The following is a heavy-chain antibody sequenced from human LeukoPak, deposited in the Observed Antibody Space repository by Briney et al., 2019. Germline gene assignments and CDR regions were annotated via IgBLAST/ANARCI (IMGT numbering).Heavy chain of an antibody. CDR1: GFTFGSDS. CDR2: IYSSGRYI. J-gene: IGHJ4*02. V-gene: IGHV3-21*01. CDR3: ARGGGSRDGLTTSFDY. D-gene: IGHD5-24*01. Sequence: GGSLRLSCAASGFTFGSDSMDWVRQAPTKGLEWVSSIYSSGRYIYYADSVKGRFTISRDNAKNSLYLQMNSLRAEDTAVYYCARGGGSRDGLTTSFDYWGQGTVVTVSS.